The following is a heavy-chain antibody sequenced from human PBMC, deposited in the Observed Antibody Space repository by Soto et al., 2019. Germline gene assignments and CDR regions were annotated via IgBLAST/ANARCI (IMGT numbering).Heavy chain of an antibody. CDR1: GGSIRSYY. V-gene: IGHV4-59*01. J-gene: IGHJ4*02. D-gene: IGHD5-18*01. CDR2: IFYSGST. Sequence: SETLSLTCTVSGGSIRSYYWTWIRQPPGKGLEWLGYIFYSGSTFYNPSLKSRVTISIHTSKSQFSLQLTSVTAADTAVYYCARGAADAAMVDSWGQGTLVTVSS. CDR3: ARGAADAAMVDS.